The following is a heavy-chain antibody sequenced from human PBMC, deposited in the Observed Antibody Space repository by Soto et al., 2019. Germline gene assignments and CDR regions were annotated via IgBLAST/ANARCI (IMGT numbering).Heavy chain of an antibody. CDR1: GGSVSSGSYY. CDR2: IYYSGST. CDR3: AIYYYDSSGYLFDY. V-gene: IGHV4-61*01. Sequence: SETLSLTCTVSGGSVSSGSYYWSWIRQPPGKGLEWIGYIYYSGSTNYNPSLKSRVTISVDTSKNQFSLKLSSVTAADTAVYYCAIYYYDSSGYLFDYWGQGPLVTVSS. J-gene: IGHJ4*02. D-gene: IGHD3-22*01.